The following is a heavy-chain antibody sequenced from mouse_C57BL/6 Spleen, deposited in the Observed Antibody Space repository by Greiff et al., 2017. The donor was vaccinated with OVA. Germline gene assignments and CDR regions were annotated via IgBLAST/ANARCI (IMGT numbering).Heavy chain of an antibody. CDR3: TGGDSWYFDY. D-gene: IGHD2-13*01. V-gene: IGHV6-3*01. CDR2: IRLKSDNYAT. Sequence: EVKLMESGGGLVQPGGSMKLSCVASGFTFSNYWMNWVRQSPEKGLEWVAQIRLKSDNYATHYTESVTGRFTISRDDSKSSVYLQMNNLSAEDTGYYYCTGGDSWYFDYWGQGTTLTVSS. J-gene: IGHJ2*01. CDR1: GFTFSNYW.